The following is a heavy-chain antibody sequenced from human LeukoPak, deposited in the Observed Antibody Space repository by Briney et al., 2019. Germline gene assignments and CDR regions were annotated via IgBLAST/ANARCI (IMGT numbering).Heavy chain of an antibody. D-gene: IGHD1-26*01. Sequence: ASVKVSCKASGYTFTSYGISWVRQAPGQGLEWMGWISAYNGNTNYAQKLQGRVTMTTDTSTSTAYMELRSLRSDDTAVYYCARLKLVGATQYYFDYWGQGTLVTVSS. CDR1: GYTFTSYG. CDR3: ARLKLVGATQYYFDY. J-gene: IGHJ4*02. CDR2: ISAYNGNT. V-gene: IGHV1-18*01.